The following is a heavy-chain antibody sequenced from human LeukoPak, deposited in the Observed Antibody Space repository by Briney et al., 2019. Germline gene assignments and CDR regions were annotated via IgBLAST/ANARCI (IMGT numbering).Heavy chain of an antibody. CDR2: ISGSGTNT. J-gene: IGHJ3*02. Sequence: GGSLRLSCAVSGFTFSNYAMSWVRQAPGKGLDWVSAISGSGTNTYYADSVKGQFTISRDNYKNTLFLQMNSLRAEDTALYYCAARSDAFDIWGQGTMVTVSS. V-gene: IGHV3-23*01. CDR1: GFTFSNYA. CDR3: AARSDAFDI. D-gene: IGHD1-14*01.